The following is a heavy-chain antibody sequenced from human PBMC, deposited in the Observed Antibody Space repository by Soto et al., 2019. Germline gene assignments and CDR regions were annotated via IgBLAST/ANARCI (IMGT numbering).Heavy chain of an antibody. J-gene: IGHJ4*02. CDR2: IYYSGST. CDR3: ARSSPHSGYYAPCDY. Sequence: PSETLSLTCTASGCTISSNSYYWGWLRQPPGKGLEWIGSIYYSGSTYYNPSLKSRVTISVDTSKNQFSLKLSSVTAADTAVYYCARSSPHSGYYAPCDYWGQGTLVT. V-gene: IGHV4-39*01. D-gene: IGHD3-22*01. CDR1: GCTISSNSYY.